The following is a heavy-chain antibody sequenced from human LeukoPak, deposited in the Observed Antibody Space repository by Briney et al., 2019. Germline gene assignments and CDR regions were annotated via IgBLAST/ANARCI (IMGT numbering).Heavy chain of an antibody. D-gene: IGHD2-15*01. Sequence: PGRSLRLSCAASGFTSSNYGMHWVRQAPGKGLEWVAVIWYDGNNKYYADSVKGRFTISGDNSKNTLYLQMNSLRAEDTAVYYCARSPTGSGRFDSWGQGNLVTVSS. CDR2: IWYDGNNK. J-gene: IGHJ4*02. V-gene: IGHV3-33*01. CDR1: GFTSSNYG. CDR3: ARSPTGSGRFDS.